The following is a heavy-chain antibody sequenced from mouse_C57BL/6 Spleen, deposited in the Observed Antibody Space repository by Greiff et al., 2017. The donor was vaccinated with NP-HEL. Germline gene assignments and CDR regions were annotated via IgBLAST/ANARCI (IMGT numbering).Heavy chain of an antibody. D-gene: IGHD1-1*01. Sequence: EVMLVESGGGLVKPGGSLKLSCAASGFTFSDYGMHWVRQAPEKGLEWVAYISSGSSTIYYADTVKGRFTISRDNAKNTLFLQMTSLRSEDTAMYYGARGFIDYGSSYYYAMDYWGQGTSVTVSS. CDR2: ISSGSSTI. CDR1: GFTFSDYG. V-gene: IGHV5-17*01. J-gene: IGHJ4*01. CDR3: ARGFIDYGSSYYYAMDY.